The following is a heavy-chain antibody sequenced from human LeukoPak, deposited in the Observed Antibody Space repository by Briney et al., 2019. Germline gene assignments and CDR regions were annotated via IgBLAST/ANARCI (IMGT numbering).Heavy chain of an antibody. J-gene: IGHJ4*02. Sequence: ASVKVSCKASGYTFISYGISWVRQAPGQGLQWMGWISPYNGNTNYVQKLQGRVTMTTDTSTSTAYMELRSLRSDDTAVYHCARGSWELLRVLDYWGQGTLVTVSS. CDR2: ISPYNGNT. D-gene: IGHD1-26*01. V-gene: IGHV1-18*01. CDR1: GYTFISYG. CDR3: ARGSWELLRVLDY.